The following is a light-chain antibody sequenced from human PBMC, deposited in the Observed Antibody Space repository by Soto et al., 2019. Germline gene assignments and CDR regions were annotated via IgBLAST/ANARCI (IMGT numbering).Light chain of an antibody. V-gene: IGLV1-40*01. CDR2: GNS. CDR3: QSYDSRLSVV. Sequence: QSVLTQPPSVSGAPGQRVTISCTGSSSNIGAGYDVHWYQQLPGTAPKLLIYGNSKRPSGVPDRFSGSKSGTSASLAITGLQAEDEADYYCQSYDSRLSVVFGGGTKVTVL. J-gene: IGLJ2*01. CDR1: SSNIGAGYD.